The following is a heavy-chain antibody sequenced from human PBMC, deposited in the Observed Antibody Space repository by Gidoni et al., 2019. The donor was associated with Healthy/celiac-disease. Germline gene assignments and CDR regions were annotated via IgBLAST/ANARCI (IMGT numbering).Heavy chain of an antibody. Sequence: QVQLQESGPGLVKPSGTLSLTCAVSGGSISSSNWWSWVRQPPGKGLEWIGEISHSGSTNYNPSLKIRVTISVDKSKNQFSLKLSSVTAADTAVYYCARGYYDFWSGSPSGMDVWGQGTTVTVS. CDR1: GGSISSSNW. CDR3: ARGYYDFWSGSPSGMDV. CDR2: ISHSGST. V-gene: IGHV4-4*02. J-gene: IGHJ6*02. D-gene: IGHD3-3*01.